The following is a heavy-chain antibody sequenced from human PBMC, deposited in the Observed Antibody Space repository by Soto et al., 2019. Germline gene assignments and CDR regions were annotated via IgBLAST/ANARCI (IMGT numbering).Heavy chain of an antibody. J-gene: IGHJ3*02. CDR1: GGSISSYY. CDR2: IYYAGST. Sequence: SETLSLTCTVSGGSISSYYWSWIRQPPGKGLEWIGYIYYAGSTKYNPSLNSRVTISVDTSKNQFSLKLSSVTAADTAVYYCARGSGPNDAFDIWGQGTMVTVS. CDR3: ARGSGPNDAFDI. D-gene: IGHD2-15*01. V-gene: IGHV4-59*01.